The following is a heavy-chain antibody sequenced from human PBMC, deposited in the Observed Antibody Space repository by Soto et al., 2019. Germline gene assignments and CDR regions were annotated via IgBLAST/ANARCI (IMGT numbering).Heavy chain of an antibody. Sequence: SETLSLTCAVAGGSISSGGYSWSWIRQPPGKGLEWIGYIYHSGSTYSNPSLKSRVTISVDRSKNQFSLKLSSVTAADTAVYYCARVSGYGEGFDTWGQGTLVTVSS. J-gene: IGHJ5*02. V-gene: IGHV4-30-2*01. CDR2: IYHSGST. CDR1: GGSISSGGYS. D-gene: IGHD3-10*01. CDR3: ARVSGYGEGFDT.